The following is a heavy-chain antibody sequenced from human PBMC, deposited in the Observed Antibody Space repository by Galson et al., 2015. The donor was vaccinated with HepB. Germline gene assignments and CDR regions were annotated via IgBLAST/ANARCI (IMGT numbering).Heavy chain of an antibody. J-gene: IGHJ4*02. CDR2: INAGNGNT. Sequence: SVKVSCKASGYTFTSYAMHWVRQAPGQRLEWMGWINAGNGNTKYSQKFQGRVTITRDTSASTAYMELSSLRSEDTAVYYCARDVLPNYRDFDYWGQGTLVTVSS. CDR1: GYTFTSYA. D-gene: IGHD3-10*01. CDR3: ARDVLPNYRDFDY. V-gene: IGHV1-3*01.